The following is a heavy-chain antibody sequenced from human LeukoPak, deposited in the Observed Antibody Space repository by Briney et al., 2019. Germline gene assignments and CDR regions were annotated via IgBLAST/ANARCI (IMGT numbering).Heavy chain of an antibody. D-gene: IGHD2-21*02. CDR1: GYTFISYG. J-gene: IGHJ4*02. CDR2: ISGYNGNT. Sequence: ASVKVSCKASGYTFISYGISWVRQAPGQGLEWMGWISGYNGNTNYAQNLQGRVTMTTDTSTSTAYMELSSLRSEDSAVYYCARLVVTAIPVLDSWGLGTLVTVSS. CDR3: ARLVVTAIPVLDS. V-gene: IGHV1-18*01.